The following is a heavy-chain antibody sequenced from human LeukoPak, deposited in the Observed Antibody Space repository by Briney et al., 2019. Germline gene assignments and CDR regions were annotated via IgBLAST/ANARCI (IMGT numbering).Heavy chain of an antibody. Sequence: ASVKVSCKSSEYTFTAYYIHWVRQAPGLGLEWMGWIDPSSGATYYAQKFQGRVTMTRDTSTDTAYMDLSRLRSDDTAIYNCARVRYNWNYVYFEYWGQRTLLSASS. D-gene: IGHD1-7*01. CDR1: EYTFTAYY. CDR2: IDPSSGAT. J-gene: IGHJ4*02. CDR3: ARVRYNWNYVYFEY. V-gene: IGHV1-2*02.